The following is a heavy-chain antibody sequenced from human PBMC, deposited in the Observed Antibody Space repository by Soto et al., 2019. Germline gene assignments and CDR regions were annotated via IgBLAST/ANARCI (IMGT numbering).Heavy chain of an antibody. V-gene: IGHV3-33*01. D-gene: IGHD6-6*01. CDR3: ARDPSSIAARRYYYYGMDV. Sequence: QVQLVESGGGVVQPGRSLRLSCAASGFTFSSYGMHWVRQAPGKGLEWVAVIWYDGSNKYYADSVKGRFTISRDNSKNMLYLQMNSLRAEDTAVYYCARDPSSIAARRYYYYGMDVWGQGTTVTVSS. CDR1: GFTFSSYG. J-gene: IGHJ6*02. CDR2: IWYDGSNK.